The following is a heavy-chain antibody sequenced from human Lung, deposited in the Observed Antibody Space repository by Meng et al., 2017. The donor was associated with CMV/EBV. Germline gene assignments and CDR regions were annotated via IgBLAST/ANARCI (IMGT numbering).Heavy chain of an antibody. CDR3: ARDGDYCTDGTCYFEY. CDR2: MSFDGGNI. V-gene: IGHV3-30-3*01. CDR1: EFTLSRYA. Sequence: GXSLRFXLAPLEFTLSRYAMHWVRQAQGKGLEWVALMSFDGGNIQYTDSLKGRFTISRDNSKNVLYLEMNSLRLEDTAVYYCARDGDYCTDGTCYFEYWGQGTXVTVSS. D-gene: IGHD2-8*01. J-gene: IGHJ4*02.